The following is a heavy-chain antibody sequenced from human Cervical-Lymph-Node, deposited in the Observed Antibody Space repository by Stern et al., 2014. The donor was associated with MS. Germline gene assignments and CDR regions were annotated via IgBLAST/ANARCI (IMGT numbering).Heavy chain of an antibody. Sequence: VQLVESGAEVKKPGASVKVSCKASGYTFTSYYMHWVRQATGQGLEWMGIINPSGGSTSYAQKFQGRVTMTRDTSTSTVYMERSSLRSEDTAVYYCAREGSMGTLDYWGQGTLVTVSS. D-gene: IGHD7-27*01. CDR3: AREGSMGTLDY. V-gene: IGHV1-46*01. CDR2: INPSGGST. CDR1: GYTFTSYY. J-gene: IGHJ4*02.